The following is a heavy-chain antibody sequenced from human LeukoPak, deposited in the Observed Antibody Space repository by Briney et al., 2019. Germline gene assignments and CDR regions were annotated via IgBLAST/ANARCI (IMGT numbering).Heavy chain of an antibody. CDR3: ARASTTANWFDP. CDR1: GYTFPSHD. D-gene: IGHD1-14*01. Sequence: ASVKVSCTASGYTFPSHDIDWVRQASGQRPEWMGWMNPNSGNTAYAQQFQGRVTMTRDTSINTAYMELSSLTFDDTAVYYCARASTTANWFDPWGQGTLVTVSS. V-gene: IGHV1-8*01. CDR2: MNPNSGNT. J-gene: IGHJ5*02.